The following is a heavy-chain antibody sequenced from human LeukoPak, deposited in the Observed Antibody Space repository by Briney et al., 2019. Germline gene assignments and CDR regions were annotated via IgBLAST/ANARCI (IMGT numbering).Heavy chain of an antibody. J-gene: IGHJ6*02. V-gene: IGHV3-74*01. Sequence: GGSLRLSCAASGFTFSNYWMHWVRQAPGKVLVWVSRINSDGSSTRYADSVKGRFTISRDNAKNTLYLQMNSLRAEDTAVYYCSRSHYYDSSGYFSYYYGMDVWGQGTTVTVSS. D-gene: IGHD3-22*01. CDR2: INSDGSST. CDR3: SRSHYYDSSGYFSYYYGMDV. CDR1: GFTFSNYW.